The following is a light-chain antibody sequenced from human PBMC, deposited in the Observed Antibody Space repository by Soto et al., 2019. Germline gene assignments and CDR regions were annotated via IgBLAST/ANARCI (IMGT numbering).Light chain of an antibody. CDR1: QSVSSY. CDR3: QRRSNWVT. Sequence: EIVLTQSPATLSLSPGERATLSCRASQSVSSYLAWYQQTPGQAPRLLIYDASNRATGIPARFSGSGSGTDFTLTISSLEPEDFSVYYCQRRSNWVTFGQGTRLEMK. CDR2: DAS. V-gene: IGKV3-11*01. J-gene: IGKJ5*01.